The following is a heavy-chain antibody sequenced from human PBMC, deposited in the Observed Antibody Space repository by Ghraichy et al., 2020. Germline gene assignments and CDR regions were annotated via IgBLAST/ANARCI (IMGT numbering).Heavy chain of an antibody. Sequence: LSLTCAASGFTFSSYSMNWVRQAPGKGLEWVSYISSSSTIYYADSVKGRFTISRDNAKNSLYLQMNSLRDEDTAVYYCARALYSSGPDVWGQGTTVTVSS. CDR1: GFTFSSYS. CDR2: ISSSSTI. V-gene: IGHV3-48*02. D-gene: IGHD6-19*01. CDR3: ARALYSSGPDV. J-gene: IGHJ6*02.